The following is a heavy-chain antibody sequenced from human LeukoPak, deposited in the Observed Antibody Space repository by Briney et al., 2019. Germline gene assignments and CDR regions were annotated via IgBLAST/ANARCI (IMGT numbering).Heavy chain of an antibody. J-gene: IGHJ4*02. V-gene: IGHV4-59*01. CDR3: ARESGLYYFDY. CDR1: GGSISSYY. Sequence: SGTLSLTCAVSGGSISSYYWSWIRQPPGKGLEWIGYIYYSGSTNYNPSLKSRVTISVDTSKNQFSLKPSSVTAADTAVYYCARESGLYYFDYWGQGTLVTVSS. D-gene: IGHD6-25*01. CDR2: IYYSGST.